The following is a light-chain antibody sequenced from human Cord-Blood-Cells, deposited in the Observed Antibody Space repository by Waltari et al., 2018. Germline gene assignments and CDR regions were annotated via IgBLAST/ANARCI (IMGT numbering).Light chain of an antibody. CDR2: DVS. CDR1: SSDVGGYNY. Sequence: QSALTQPRSVSGSPGQPVTISCTGTSSDVGGYNYVSWYQQHPGKAPKLMIYDVSKRPSGVPDRFSGSKSGNTASLTISGLQAEDEADYYCCSYAGSFHVVFGGGTKLTVL. J-gene: IGLJ2*01. CDR3: CSYAGSFHVV. V-gene: IGLV2-11*01.